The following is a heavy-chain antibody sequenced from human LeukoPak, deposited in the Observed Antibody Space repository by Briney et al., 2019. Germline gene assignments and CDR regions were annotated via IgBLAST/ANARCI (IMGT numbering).Heavy chain of an antibody. Sequence: SETLSLTCAVYGGSFSGYYWDWIRQPPGKGLEWIGSIYYSGSTYYNPSLKSRVTISVDTSKNQFSLKLSSVAAADTAVYYCARLNGYSYGYYYYYYGMDVWGQGTTVTVSS. V-gene: IGHV4-39*01. CDR2: IYYSGST. J-gene: IGHJ6*02. CDR3: ARLNGYSYGYYYYYYGMDV. D-gene: IGHD5-18*01. CDR1: GGSFSGYY.